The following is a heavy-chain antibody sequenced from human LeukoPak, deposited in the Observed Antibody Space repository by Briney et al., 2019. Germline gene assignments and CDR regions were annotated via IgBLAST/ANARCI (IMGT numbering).Heavy chain of an antibody. V-gene: IGHV1-2*06. D-gene: IGHD5-18*01. Sequence: GESLKISCKGSGYTFTGYYMHWVRQAPGQGLEWMGRINPNSGGTNYAQKFQGRVTMTRDTSISTAYMELSRLRSDDTAVYYCARDLAGCSYGFEERGFDYWGQGTLVTVSS. CDR2: INPNSGGT. J-gene: IGHJ4*02. CDR3: ARDLAGCSYGFEERGFDY. CDR1: GYTFTGYY.